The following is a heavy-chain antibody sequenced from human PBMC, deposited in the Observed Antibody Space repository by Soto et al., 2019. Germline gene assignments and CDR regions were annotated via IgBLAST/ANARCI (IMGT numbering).Heavy chain of an antibody. CDR2: ISAYNGNT. CDR1: GYTFTSYG. D-gene: IGHD7-27*01. Sequence: QVQLVQSGAEVKKPGASVKVSCKASGYTFTSYGITWVRQAPGQGLEWMGWISAYNGNTKYAQKLQGRVTMTTDTSTSTACMERRSVRGDGTGVYYCARDLNLGLGDYWGQGTLVTVSS. CDR3: ARDLNLGLGDY. V-gene: IGHV1-18*01. J-gene: IGHJ4*02.